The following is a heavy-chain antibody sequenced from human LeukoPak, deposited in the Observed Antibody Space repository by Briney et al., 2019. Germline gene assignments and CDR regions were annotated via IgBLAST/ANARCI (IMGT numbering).Heavy chain of an antibody. CDR3: ARDPDYDSSRYLQPVDDY. CDR2: IIPIFGTA. CDR1: GGTFSSYA. J-gene: IGHJ4*02. D-gene: IGHD3-22*01. V-gene: IGHV1-69*05. Sequence: SVKVSCKASGGTFSSYAISWVRQAPGQGLEWMGRIIPIFGTANYAQKFQGRVTITTDESTSTAYMELSSLRSEDTAVYYCARDPDYDSSRYLQPVDDYWGQGTLVTVSS.